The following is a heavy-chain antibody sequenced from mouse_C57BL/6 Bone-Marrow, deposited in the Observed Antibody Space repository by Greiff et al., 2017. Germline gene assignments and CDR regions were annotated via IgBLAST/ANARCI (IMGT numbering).Heavy chain of an antibody. J-gene: IGHJ1*03. CDR1: GYTFTSYW. Sequence: QVQLQQPGAELVRPGSSVKLSCKASGYTFTSYWMHWVKQRPIQGLEWIGNIDPSDSETHYNQKFKDKATLTVDKSSSTAYMQLSSLTSEDSAVYYCARLHYYGKSYWYFDVWGTGTTVTVSS. D-gene: IGHD1-1*01. V-gene: IGHV1-52*01. CDR3: ARLHYYGKSYWYFDV. CDR2: IDPSDSET.